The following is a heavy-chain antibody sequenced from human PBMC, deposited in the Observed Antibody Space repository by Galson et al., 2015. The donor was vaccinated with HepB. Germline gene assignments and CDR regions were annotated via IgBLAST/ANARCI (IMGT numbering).Heavy chain of an antibody. Sequence: SLRLSCAASGFTFHDYAMHWVRQAPGKGLEWVSGISLNSNSVGYADSVKGRFTISRDNAKNSLYLQMNSLRAEDTALYYCVKDISRALGYFDRWGRGPLVTVS. J-gene: IGHJ2*01. CDR2: ISLNSNSV. D-gene: IGHD3-10*01. CDR1: GFTFHDYA. V-gene: IGHV3-9*01. CDR3: VKDISRALGYFDR.